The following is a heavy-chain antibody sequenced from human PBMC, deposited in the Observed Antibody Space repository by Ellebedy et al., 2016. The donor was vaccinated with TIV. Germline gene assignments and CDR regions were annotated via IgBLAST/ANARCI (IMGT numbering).Heavy chain of an antibody. CDR2: ISSDGDST. CDR1: GLTFSSYV. J-gene: IGHJ3*02. Sequence: PGGSLRLSCSASGLTFSSYVMVWVRQAPGKGLEYVSAISSDGDSTYYADSVKGRFTISRDNANNTLYLQMSSLRPEDTAVYYCVKDREWTGHAFDIWGEGTRVTVSS. CDR3: VKDREWTGHAFDI. D-gene: IGHD3/OR15-3a*01. V-gene: IGHV3-64D*06.